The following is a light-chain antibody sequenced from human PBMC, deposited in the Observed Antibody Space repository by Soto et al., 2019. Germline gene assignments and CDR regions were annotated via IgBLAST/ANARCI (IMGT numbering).Light chain of an antibody. CDR3: SSYTISSTLV. Sequence: QSALTQPASVSGSPGQSITISCTGTSSDVGCYDYVSWYQQHPGKAPKLLIYEVTYRPSGVSNRFSGSKSGKTASLTISGLQAEAEADYYCSSYTISSTLVFGGGTKVTVL. J-gene: IGLJ3*02. V-gene: IGLV2-14*01. CDR1: SSDVGCYDY. CDR2: EVT.